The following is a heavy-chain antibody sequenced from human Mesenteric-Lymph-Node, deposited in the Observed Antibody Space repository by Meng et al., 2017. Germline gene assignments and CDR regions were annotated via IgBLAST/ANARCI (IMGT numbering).Heavy chain of an antibody. Sequence: GESLKISCAASGFTFSDYYMNWVRQAPGKGLEWVAVIWYDGSNKYYADSVKGRFTISRDNSKNTLYLQMNSLRAADTAVYYCARDGVHYYGSGSYYKAYYGMDVWGQGTTVTVSS. CDR3: ARDGVHYYGSGSYYKAYYGMDV. V-gene: IGHV3-33*08. CDR1: GFTFSDYY. J-gene: IGHJ6*02. CDR2: IWYDGSNK. D-gene: IGHD3-10*01.